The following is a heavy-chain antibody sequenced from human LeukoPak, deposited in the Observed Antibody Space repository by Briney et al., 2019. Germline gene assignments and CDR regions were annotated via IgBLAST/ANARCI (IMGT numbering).Heavy chain of an antibody. CDR1: GYTFTGYY. Sequence: ASVRASSKASGYTFTGYYMHWVRQAPGQGLEWRGWINPNSGGTNYAHKFQSRVTMTRDTSISKAYLELSSLRSDDTAVYYCARGYCSGSSCYSKIFDYWSQGTLVTVSS. D-gene: IGHD2-2*02. CDR3: ARGYCSGSSCYSKIFDY. J-gene: IGHJ4*02. V-gene: IGHV1-2*02. CDR2: INPNSGGT.